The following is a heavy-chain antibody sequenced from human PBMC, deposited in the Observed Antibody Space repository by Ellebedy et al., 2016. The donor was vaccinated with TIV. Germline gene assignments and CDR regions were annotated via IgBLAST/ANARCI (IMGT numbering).Heavy chain of an antibody. CDR2: INPKSGGT. V-gene: IGHV1-2*02. D-gene: IGHD5-12*01. J-gene: IGHJ6*02. CDR3: AREGDRVAPRKYYNSYYGMDV. CDR1: GYTFTGYY. Sequence: AASVKVSCKASGYTFTGYYMHWVRQAPGQGLEWMGWINPKSGGTNYAQKFQDQVTMTRDTSISTAYMELTRLRSYDTAVFFCAREGDRVAPRKYYNSYYGMDVWGQGTTVTVSS.